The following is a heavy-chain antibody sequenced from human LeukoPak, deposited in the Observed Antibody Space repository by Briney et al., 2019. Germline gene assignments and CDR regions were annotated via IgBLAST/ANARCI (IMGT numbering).Heavy chain of an antibody. V-gene: IGHV4-39*01. J-gene: IGHJ4*02. CDR1: VGSISSSSYY. D-gene: IGHD6-13*01. Sequence: PSETLSLTCTVSVGSISSSSYYWGWIRQPPGKGLEWIGSIYYSGSTYYNPSLKSRVTISVDTSKNHFSLKLSSVTAADTAVYYCASARGIAAPDYWGQGTLVTVSS. CDR3: ASARGIAAPDY. CDR2: IYYSGST.